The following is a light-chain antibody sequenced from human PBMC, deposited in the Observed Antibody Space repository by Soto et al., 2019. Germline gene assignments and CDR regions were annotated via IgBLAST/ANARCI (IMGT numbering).Light chain of an antibody. V-gene: IGKV1-9*01. CDR1: QGISTS. CDR2: AAS. J-gene: IGKJ4*01. CDR3: QQVHSYPFT. Sequence: DIQLTQSPSLLSASVGDRVTITCRASQGISTSLAWYQQKPGKAPKLLIYAASTVHSGVPSRFSGSGSGTDFTLTISSLQPEDFATFYCQQVHSYPFTFGGGTKVDIK.